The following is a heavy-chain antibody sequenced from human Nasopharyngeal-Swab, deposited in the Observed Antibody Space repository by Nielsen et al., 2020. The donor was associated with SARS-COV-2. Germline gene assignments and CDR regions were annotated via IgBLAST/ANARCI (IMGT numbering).Heavy chain of an antibody. CDR2: IIPILGIA. CDR3: ARDLGYCSGGSCPYYYYGMDV. V-gene: IGHV1-69*10. D-gene: IGHD2-15*01. Sequence: SVKVSCKASGGTFSSYAISWVRQAPGQGLEWMGGIIPILGIANYAQKFQGRVTITADKSTSTAYMELSSLRSEDTAVYYCARDLGYCSGGSCPYYYYGMDVWGQGTTVTVSS. CDR1: GGTFSSYA. J-gene: IGHJ6*02.